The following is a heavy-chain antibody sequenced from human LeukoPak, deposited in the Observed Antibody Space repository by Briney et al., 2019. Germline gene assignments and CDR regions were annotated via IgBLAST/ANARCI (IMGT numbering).Heavy chain of an antibody. CDR1: GFTFSSYS. J-gene: IGHJ4*02. Sequence: GGSLRLSCAASGFTFSSYSMNWVRQAPGKGLEWVSGINWNGGSTGYADSVKGRFTISRDNAKNSLYLQMNSLRAEDTAVYYCARASSAYYFDYWGQGTLVTVSS. CDR3: ARASSAYYFDY. CDR2: INWNGGST. V-gene: IGHV3-20*04.